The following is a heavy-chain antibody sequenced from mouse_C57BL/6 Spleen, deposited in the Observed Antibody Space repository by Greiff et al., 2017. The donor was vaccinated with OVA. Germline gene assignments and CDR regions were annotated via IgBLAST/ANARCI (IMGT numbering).Heavy chain of an antibody. CDR2: IHPNRGST. J-gene: IGHJ4*01. Sequence: VQLQQPGAELVKPGASVKLSCKASGYTFTSYWMHWVKQRPGQGLEWIGMIHPNRGSTNYNEKFKSKATLTVDKSSSTAYMQLSSLTSEDSAVYYCAPLNWDYAMDYWCQGTSVTVSS. CDR3: APLNWDYAMDY. CDR1: GYTFTSYW. V-gene: IGHV1-64*01. D-gene: IGHD4-1*01.